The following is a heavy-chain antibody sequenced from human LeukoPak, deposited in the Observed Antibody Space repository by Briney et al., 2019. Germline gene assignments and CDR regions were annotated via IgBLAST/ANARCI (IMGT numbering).Heavy chain of an antibody. CDR1: GGSISSGDYY. J-gene: IGHJ4*02. CDR3: ARHAGGISATGTRPFDY. CDR2: VYYSGST. V-gene: IGHV4-30-4*01. Sequence: SQTLSLTCTVSGGSISSGDYYWSWIRQPPGKGLEWIGYVYYSGSTYYNPSLKSRVTISVDTSKNQFSLKLSSVTAADTAVYYCARHAGGISATGTRPFDYWGQGTLVTVSS. D-gene: IGHD6-13*01.